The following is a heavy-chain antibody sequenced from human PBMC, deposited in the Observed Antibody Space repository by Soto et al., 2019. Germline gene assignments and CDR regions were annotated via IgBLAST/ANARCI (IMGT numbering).Heavy chain of an antibody. V-gene: IGHV4-30-2*01. D-gene: IGHD2-2*01. J-gene: IGHJ5*02. CDR2: IYHSGST. Sequence: PSETLSLTCAVSGGPISSGGYSWSWIRQPPGKGLEWIGYIYHSGSTYYNPSLKSRVTISVDRSKDQFSLKLSSVTAADTAVYYCASHRCTSCPFDPWGQGTLVTVSS. CDR3: ASHRCTSCPFDP. CDR1: GGPISSGGYS.